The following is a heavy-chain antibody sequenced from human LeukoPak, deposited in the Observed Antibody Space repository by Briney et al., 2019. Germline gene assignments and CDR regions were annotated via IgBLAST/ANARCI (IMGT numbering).Heavy chain of an antibody. CDR3: AIYRGVVPAAMPDNWFDP. V-gene: IGHV3-15*01. CDR2: IKSKTDGGTT. J-gene: IGHJ5*02. CDR1: GFTFSNAW. D-gene: IGHD2-2*01. Sequence: PGGSLRLSCAASGFTFSNAWMSWVRQAPGKGLEWVGRIKSKTDGGTTDYAAPVKGRFTISRDDSKNTLYLQMNSLRAEDTAVYYCAIYRGVVPAAMPDNWFDPWGQGTLVTVSS.